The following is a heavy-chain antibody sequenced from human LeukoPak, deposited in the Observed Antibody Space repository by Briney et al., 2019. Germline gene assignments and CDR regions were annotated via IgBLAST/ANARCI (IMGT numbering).Heavy chain of an antibody. J-gene: IGHJ4*02. Sequence: SPGGSLRLSCAASGFTFSDYYMSWIRQAPGKGLEWVSYISSSGSTIYYADSVKGRFTISRDNAKNSLYLQMNSLRAEDTAVYYCARVLSGSGSYYTSTPFDYWGQGTLVTVSS. CDR1: GFTFSDYY. CDR3: ARVLSGSGSYYTSTPFDY. CDR2: ISSSGSTI. D-gene: IGHD3-10*01. V-gene: IGHV3-11*01.